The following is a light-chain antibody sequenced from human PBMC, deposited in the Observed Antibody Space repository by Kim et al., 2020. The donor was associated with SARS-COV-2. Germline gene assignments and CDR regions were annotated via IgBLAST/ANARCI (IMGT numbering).Light chain of an antibody. Sequence: IVLTQSPGTLSSSPGDRATLSCRASQSITSNYLAWYQQKPGQAPRLLIYGASNRATGIPDRFSGSGSGTDFTLTISRLEAEDFAVFYCQHYGSSPYTFGQGTKLEI. CDR2: GAS. CDR3: QHYGSSPYT. CDR1: QSITSNY. J-gene: IGKJ2*01. V-gene: IGKV3-20*01.